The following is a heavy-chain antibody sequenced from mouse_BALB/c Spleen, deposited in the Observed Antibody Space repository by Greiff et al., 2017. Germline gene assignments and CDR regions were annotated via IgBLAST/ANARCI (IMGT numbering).Heavy chain of an antibody. Sequence: DVHLVESGTVLARPGASVKMSCKASGYTFTSYWMHWVKQRPGQGLEWIGAIYPGNSDTSYNQKFKGKAKLTAVTSTSTAYMELSSLTNEDSAVYYCTRGGGNSAWFAYWGQGTLVTVSA. CDR1: GYTFTSYW. D-gene: IGHD2-1*01. V-gene: IGHV1-5*01. CDR2: IYPGNSDT. CDR3: TRGGGNSAWFAY. J-gene: IGHJ3*01.